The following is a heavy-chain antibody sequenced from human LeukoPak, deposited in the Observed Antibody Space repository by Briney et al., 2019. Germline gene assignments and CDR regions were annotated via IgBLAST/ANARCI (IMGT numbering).Heavy chain of an antibody. J-gene: IGHJ5*02. CDR1: GFPFSSYA. D-gene: IGHD3-10*01. Sequence: GGSLRLSCAPSGFPFSSYAMHWVRQAPGKGLEWVAVISYDGSNKYYADSVKGRFTISRDNSKNTLYLQMNSLRAEDTAVYYCARGLWYYGSGEVGFHPWGQGPLVPVSS. V-gene: IGHV3-30*04. CDR3: ARGLWYYGSGEVGFHP. CDR2: ISYDGSNK.